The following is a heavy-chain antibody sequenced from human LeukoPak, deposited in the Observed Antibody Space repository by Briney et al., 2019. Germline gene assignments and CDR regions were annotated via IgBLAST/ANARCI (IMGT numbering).Heavy chain of an antibody. V-gene: IGHV3-74*01. D-gene: IGHD5-24*01. J-gene: IGHJ4*02. CDR2: IMSDGRST. CDR3: ARGSQFIGPLY. Sequence: PGGSLRLSCAASGFTFSSYWMSWVRQAPGKGLVWVSRIMSDGRSTYADSVKGRFTISRDTAKNTLYLQMNSLRAEDTAVYYCARGSQFIGPLYWGQETLVTVSS. CDR1: GFTFSSYW.